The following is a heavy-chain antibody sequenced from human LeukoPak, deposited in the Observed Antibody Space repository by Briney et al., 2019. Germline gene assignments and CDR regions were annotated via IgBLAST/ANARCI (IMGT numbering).Heavy chain of an antibody. D-gene: IGHD6-19*01. Sequence: GGSLRLSCAASGFTFSSYAMSWVRQAPGKGLEWVSAISGSGGSTYYADSVKGRFTISRDNSKNTLYLQMNSLRAEDTAVYYCAKLGPVNWGAVAYDAFDIWGQGTMVTVSS. J-gene: IGHJ3*02. CDR1: GFTFSSYA. CDR2: ISGSGGST. V-gene: IGHV3-23*01. CDR3: AKLGPVNWGAVAYDAFDI.